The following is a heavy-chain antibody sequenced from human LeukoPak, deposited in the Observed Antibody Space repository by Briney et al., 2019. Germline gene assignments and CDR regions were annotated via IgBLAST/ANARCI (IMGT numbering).Heavy chain of an antibody. CDR3: ARVHYYDNTGYYFHI. J-gene: IGHJ3*02. CDR2: IFYRGST. V-gene: IGHV4-31*03. CDR1: GGSVNSGAYY. Sequence: PSETLSLTCTVSGGSVNSGAYYWSWIRQHPGKGLEWIGYIFYRGSTLYNPSLKSRVTISVDTSKNQFSLKLNSVTAADTAVYYCARVHYYDNTGYYFHIWGQGTMVTVSS. D-gene: IGHD3-22*01.